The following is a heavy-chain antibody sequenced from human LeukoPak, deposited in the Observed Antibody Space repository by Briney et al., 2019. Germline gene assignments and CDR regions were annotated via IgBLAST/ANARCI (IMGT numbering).Heavy chain of an antibody. CDR2: ISSSSGSI. V-gene: IGHV3-48*02. Sequence: GGSLRLSCAASGFTFSSYSMNWVRQAPGKGLEWVSYISSSSGSIHYADSVKGRFTISRDNAKNSLYLQMSSLRDEDTAMYYCARDYYYGFYYCGQGTLVTVSS. CDR3: ARDYYYGFYY. J-gene: IGHJ4*02. CDR1: GFTFSSYS. D-gene: IGHD3-10*01.